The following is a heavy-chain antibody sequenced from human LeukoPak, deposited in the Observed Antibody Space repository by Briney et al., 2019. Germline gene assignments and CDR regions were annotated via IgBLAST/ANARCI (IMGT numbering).Heavy chain of an antibody. D-gene: IGHD4-17*01. CDR2: INHCGST. CDR1: GGSFSGYY. Sequence: SETLSLTCAVYGGSFSGYYWSWIHQPPGKGLEWIGEINHCGSTNYNPSLKSRVTISVDTSKNQFSLKLSSVTAADTAVYYCARGRSTTMTTSLAEDFDYWGQGTLVTVSS. CDR3: ARGRSTTMTTSLAEDFDY. J-gene: IGHJ4*02. V-gene: IGHV4-34*01.